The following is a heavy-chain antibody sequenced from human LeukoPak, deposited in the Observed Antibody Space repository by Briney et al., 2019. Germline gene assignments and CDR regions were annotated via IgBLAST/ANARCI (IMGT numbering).Heavy chain of an antibody. D-gene: IGHD6-13*01. Sequence: GGSLRLSCAASEFTFSSYSMNWVRQAPGKGLEWVSSISSSSSYIYYADSVKGRFTISRDNAKNSLYLQMNSLRAEDTAVYYCARDGAAAGYYFDYWGQGTLVTVSS. CDR2: ISSSSSYI. J-gene: IGHJ4*02. CDR3: ARDGAAAGYYFDY. V-gene: IGHV3-21*01. CDR1: EFTFSSYS.